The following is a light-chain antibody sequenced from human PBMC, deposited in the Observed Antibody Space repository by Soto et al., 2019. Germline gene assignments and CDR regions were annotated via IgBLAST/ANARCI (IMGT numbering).Light chain of an antibody. J-gene: IGKJ1*01. Sequence: DIQMTQSPSSLSASVGGRLTITCRASQSIVTYLNWYLQKPGKAPKLLIYAASNLQSGVPSRFSGSGSGTDFTLTISSLQPEDFATYFCQQSYSTPPWTFGQGTNVDIK. CDR3: QQSYSTPPWT. V-gene: IGKV1-39*01. CDR2: AAS. CDR1: QSIVTY.